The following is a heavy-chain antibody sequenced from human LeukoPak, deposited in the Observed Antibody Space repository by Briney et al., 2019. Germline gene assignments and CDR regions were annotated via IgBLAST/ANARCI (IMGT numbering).Heavy chain of an antibody. D-gene: IGHD3-10*01. CDR1: GGSFSGYY. CDR2: INHSGST. Sequence: SETLSLTCAVYGGSFSGYYWSWIRQPPGKGLEWIGEINHSGSTNYNPSLKSRVTISVDTSKNQLSLKLSSVPAADTAVYYCARSRGRKIVRGVYYYSYGMDVWGQGTTVTVSS. J-gene: IGHJ6*02. CDR3: ARSRGRKIVRGVYYYSYGMDV. V-gene: IGHV4-34*01.